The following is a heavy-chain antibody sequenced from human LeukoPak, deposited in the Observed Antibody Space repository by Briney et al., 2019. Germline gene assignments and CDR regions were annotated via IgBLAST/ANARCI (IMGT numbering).Heavy chain of an antibody. CDR3: ARVDGVRGVISYYYYMDV. Sequence: ASVKVSCKASGYTFTSYGISWVRQAPGQGLEWMGWIIAYNGNTNYAQKLQGRVTMTTDTSTSTAYMELRSLRSDDTAVYYCARVDGVRGVISYYYYMDVWGKGTTVTVSS. CDR2: IIAYNGNT. CDR1: GYTFTSYG. V-gene: IGHV1-18*01. J-gene: IGHJ6*03. D-gene: IGHD3-10*01.